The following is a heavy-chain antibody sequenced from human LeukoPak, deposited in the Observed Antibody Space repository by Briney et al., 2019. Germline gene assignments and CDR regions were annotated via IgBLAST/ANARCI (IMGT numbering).Heavy chain of an antibody. D-gene: IGHD3-16*01. CDR2: IRSKADSYAT. V-gene: IGHV3-73*01. CDR1: GFTFSGSA. CDR3: AKVPHSWGLFDS. Sequence: GGSLRLSCAASGFTFSGSAIHWVRQASGKGLEWVGRIRSKADSYATAYAASVKGRFTISRDDSKDTAYLQMNSLRTEDTAVYFCAKVPHSWGLFDSWGQGTLVTVSS. J-gene: IGHJ4*02.